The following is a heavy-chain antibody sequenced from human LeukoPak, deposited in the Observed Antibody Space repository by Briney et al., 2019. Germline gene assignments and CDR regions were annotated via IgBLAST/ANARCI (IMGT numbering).Heavy chain of an antibody. D-gene: IGHD3-3*01. CDR3: AKDPDYDFWSGYPDDAFDI. CDR2: ISGSGGST. V-gene: IGHV3-23*01. CDR1: GFTFSSYA. J-gene: IGHJ3*02. Sequence: GGSLRLSCAASGFTFSSYAMSWVRQAPGKGLEWVSAISGSGGSTYYADSVKGRFTISRDNSKNTLYLQMNSLRAEDTAVYYCAKDPDYDFWSGYPDDAFDIWGQGTMVTVSS.